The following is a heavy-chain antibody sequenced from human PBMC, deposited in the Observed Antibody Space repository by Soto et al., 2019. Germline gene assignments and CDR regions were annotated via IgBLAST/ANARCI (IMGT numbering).Heavy chain of an antibody. CDR1: GFTFSGSA. CDR3: TRLSHNWNYYYYGMDV. CDR2: IRSKANSYAT. Sequence: VGSLRLSCAASGFTFSGSAMHWVRQASGEGLEWVGRIRSKANSYATAYAASVKGRFTISRDDSKNTAYLQMNSLKTEDTAVYYCTRLSHNWNYYYYGMDVWGQGTTVTVSS. J-gene: IGHJ6*02. D-gene: IGHD1-1*01. V-gene: IGHV3-73*01.